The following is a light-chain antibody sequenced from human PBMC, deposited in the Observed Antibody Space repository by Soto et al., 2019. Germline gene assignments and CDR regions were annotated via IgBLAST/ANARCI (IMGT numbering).Light chain of an antibody. CDR2: AAS. CDR3: QQSYSSPFT. J-gene: IGKJ3*01. CDR1: QPIDTS. Sequence: DIQMTQAPSSPSASVGDRVTITCRASQPIDTSLNWYQQKPGNAPRLLIYAASSLQSGVPLRFSGSGSGTDFTLTIRSLQPEDFATYYCQQSYSSPFTFGPGTTVDIK. V-gene: IGKV1-39*01.